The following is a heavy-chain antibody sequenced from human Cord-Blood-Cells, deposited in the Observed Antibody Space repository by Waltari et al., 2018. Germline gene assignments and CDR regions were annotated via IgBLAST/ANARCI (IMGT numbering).Heavy chain of an antibody. V-gene: IGHV1-69*01. CDR3: AREGQLWGLYAFDI. Sequence: QVQLVQSGAEVTKPGSSVKVSCKASGGTFRSYAISWVRQAPGQGLEWMGWIFPIFGTANDAQKFQGRVTITADESTSTAYMELSSLRSEDTAVYYCAREGQLWGLYAFDIWGQGTMVTVSS. D-gene: IGHD7-27*01. CDR1: GGTFRSYA. CDR2: IFPIFGTA. J-gene: IGHJ3*02.